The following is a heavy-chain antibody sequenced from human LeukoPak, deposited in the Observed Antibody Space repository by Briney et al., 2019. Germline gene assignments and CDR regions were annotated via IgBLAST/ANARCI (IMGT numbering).Heavy chain of an antibody. CDR1: GGSISSGGYY. D-gene: IGHD3-22*01. V-gene: IGHV4-31*03. Sequence: SETLSLTCTVSGGSISSGGYYWSWIRQHPGTGLEWIGYIYYSGSTYYNPSLKSRVTISVDTSKNQFSLKLSSVTAADTAVYYCARVPPYYYDSSGYYTGTHFDYWGQGTLVTVSS. CDR2: IYYSGST. J-gene: IGHJ4*02. CDR3: ARVPPYYYDSSGYYTGTHFDY.